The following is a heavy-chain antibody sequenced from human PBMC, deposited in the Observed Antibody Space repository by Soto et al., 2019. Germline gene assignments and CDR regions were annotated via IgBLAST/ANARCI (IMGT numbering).Heavy chain of an antibody. Sequence: QVQLVESGGGVVQPGRSLRLSCAASGFTFSSYGMHWVRQAPGKGLEWVAVIWYDGSNKYYADSVKGRFTISRDNSKNTLYLQMNSLRAVDTAVYYCARDIYCSSTSCYSSWFDPWGQGTLVTVSS. CDR1: GFTFSSYG. CDR3: ARDIYCSSTSCYSSWFDP. V-gene: IGHV3-33*01. CDR2: IWYDGSNK. D-gene: IGHD2-2*01. J-gene: IGHJ5*02.